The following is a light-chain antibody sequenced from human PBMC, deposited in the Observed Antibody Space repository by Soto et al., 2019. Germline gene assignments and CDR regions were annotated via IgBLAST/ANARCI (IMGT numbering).Light chain of an antibody. Sequence: QAVVTQEPSLTVSPGGTVTLTCASSTGAVTSGYYPNWFQQKPGQAPRALIYSTSNKESWTPARFSGSLLGGKAALTLSGVQPEDEAEYYCLLYYGGAGVFGVGTQLTVL. V-gene: IGLV7-43*01. J-gene: IGLJ3*02. CDR3: LLYYGGAGV. CDR1: TGAVTSGYY. CDR2: STS.